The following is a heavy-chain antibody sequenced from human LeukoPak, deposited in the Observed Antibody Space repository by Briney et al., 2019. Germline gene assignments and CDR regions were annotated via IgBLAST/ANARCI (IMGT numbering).Heavy chain of an antibody. Sequence: GGSLRLSCAASGFTFSDYFMSWIRQAPGKGLEWVSYISSSGSTIYYADSVKGRFTISRDNAKNSLYLQMNSLRAEDTAVYYCARHSFGDYEFWFDYWGQGTLVTVSS. D-gene: IGHD4-17*01. CDR3: ARHSFGDYEFWFDY. CDR2: ISSSGSTI. CDR1: GFTFSDYF. V-gene: IGHV3-11*04. J-gene: IGHJ4*02.